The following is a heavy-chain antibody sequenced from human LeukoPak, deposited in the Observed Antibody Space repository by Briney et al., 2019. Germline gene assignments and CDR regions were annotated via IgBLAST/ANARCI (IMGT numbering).Heavy chain of an antibody. V-gene: IGHV3-30*03. D-gene: IGHD2-21*02. CDR3: AVEVTATDNGFDV. Sequence: PGRSLRLSCAASGFTFSSYGMHWVRQAPSKGLEWVAVISYDGSNKYYADSVKGRFTISRDTAKNTLSLQMSSLRAEDTAVYYCAVEVTATDNGFDVWGQGTLVTVSS. CDR1: GFTFSSYG. CDR2: ISYDGSNK. J-gene: IGHJ3*01.